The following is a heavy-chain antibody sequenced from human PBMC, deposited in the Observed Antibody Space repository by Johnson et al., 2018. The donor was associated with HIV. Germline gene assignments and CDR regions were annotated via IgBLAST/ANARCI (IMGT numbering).Heavy chain of an antibody. CDR3: AKERYSYGSGSGIDAFDI. CDR1: GFTFEDYT. J-gene: IGHJ3*02. V-gene: IGHV3-9*01. Sequence: VESGGAVVQPGGSLRLSCAASGFTFEDYTMHWVRQGPGKGLEWVSLISWNSGSIGYVDSVKGRFTVSRDNAKKFLYLHVNSLRAEDTALYYCAKERYSYGSGSGIDAFDIWGQGTMVTVPS. D-gene: IGHD3-10*01. CDR2: ISWNSGSI.